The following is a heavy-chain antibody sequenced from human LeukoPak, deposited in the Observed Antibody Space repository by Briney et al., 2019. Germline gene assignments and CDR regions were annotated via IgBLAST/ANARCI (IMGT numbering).Heavy chain of an antibody. J-gene: IGHJ1*01. CDR2: ISTYNGNT. CDR1: GYTFTEYG. D-gene: IGHD1-1*01. V-gene: IGHV1-18*01. CDR3: ARSINWSTTVEYFRH. Sequence: ASVKVSCKASGYTFTEYGFSWVRQAPGQGLEWMGWISTYNGNTNLAQKFQGRVSLTTDKSTGTAYMDLRSLRSDDTAVYYCARSINWSTTVEYFRHWGQGTLVIVSS.